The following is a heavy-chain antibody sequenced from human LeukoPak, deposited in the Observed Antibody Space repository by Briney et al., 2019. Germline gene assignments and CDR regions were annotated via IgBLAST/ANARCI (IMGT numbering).Heavy chain of an antibody. CDR3: ARGSSLVAGFYYGMDV. D-gene: IGHD6-19*01. CDR1: GFTFSSYS. J-gene: IGHJ6*04. Sequence: GGSLGLSCAASGFTFSSYSMNWVRQAPGKGLEWVSSISSSSSYIYYADSVKGRFTISRDNAKNSLYLQMNSLRAEDTAVYYCARGSSLVAGFYYGMDVWGKGTTVTVSS. CDR2: ISSSSSYI. V-gene: IGHV3-21*01.